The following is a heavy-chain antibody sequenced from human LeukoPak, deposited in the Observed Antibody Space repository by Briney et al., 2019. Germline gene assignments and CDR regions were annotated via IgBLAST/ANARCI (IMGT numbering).Heavy chain of an antibody. CDR1: GYTFTGYY. Sequence: ASVTVSCTASGYTFTGYYMHWVRQAPGQGLEWMGWINPNSGGTNYAQKFQGWVTMTRDTSISTAYMELSRLRSDDTAVYYCARGYTMVRGVIPYYYGMDVWGKGTTVTVSS. D-gene: IGHD3-10*01. CDR3: ARGYTMVRGVIPYYYGMDV. J-gene: IGHJ6*04. V-gene: IGHV1-2*04. CDR2: INPNSGGT.